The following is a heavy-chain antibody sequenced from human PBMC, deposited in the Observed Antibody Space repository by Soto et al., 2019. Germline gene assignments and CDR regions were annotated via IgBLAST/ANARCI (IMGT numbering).Heavy chain of an antibody. CDR1: GFTFSRYW. Sequence: PGGSLRLSCAASGFTFSRYWMHWVCQAPGKGLVWVSRINSDGSSINYADSVKGRFTISRDNAKNTLYLQMNSLRAEDTAVYYCASWFRFAYYYSFMDVWGKGTTVTVSS. D-gene: IGHD3-10*01. CDR2: INSDGSSI. V-gene: IGHV3-74*01. J-gene: IGHJ6*04. CDR3: ASWFRFAYYYSFMDV.